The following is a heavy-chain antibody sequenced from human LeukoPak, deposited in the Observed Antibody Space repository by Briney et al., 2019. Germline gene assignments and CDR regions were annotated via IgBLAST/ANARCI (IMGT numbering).Heavy chain of an antibody. D-gene: IGHD5-18*01. CDR3: AGGYSYGKNYSYYGMDV. V-gene: IGHV1-69*04. Sequence: ASVKVSCKASGDTFTSYAISWVRQAPGQGLEWMGRIIPIFGIANYAQKLQGRVTITADKSTSTAYMELSSLRSEDTAVYYCAGGYSYGKNYSYYGMDVWGQGTTVTVSS. J-gene: IGHJ6*02. CDR2: IIPIFGIA. CDR1: GDTFTSYA.